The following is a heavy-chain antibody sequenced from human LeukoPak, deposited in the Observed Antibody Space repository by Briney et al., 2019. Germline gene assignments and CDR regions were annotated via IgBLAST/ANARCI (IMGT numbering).Heavy chain of an antibody. J-gene: IGHJ6*04. D-gene: IGHD2-2*02. CDR1: GGSFSGYY. Sequence: SETLSLTCAVYGGSFSGYYWSWIRQPPGKGLEWIGEINHSGSTNYNPSLKSRVTISVDTSKNQFSLKLSSVTAADTAVYYCARGYCSRTSCYKGPPMDVWGKGTTVTVSS. CDR2: INHSGST. V-gene: IGHV4-34*01. CDR3: ARGYCSRTSCYKGPPMDV.